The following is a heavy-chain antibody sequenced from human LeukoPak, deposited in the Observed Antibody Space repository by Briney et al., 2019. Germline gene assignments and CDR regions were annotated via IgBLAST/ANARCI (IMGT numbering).Heavy chain of an antibody. V-gene: IGHV3-23*01. J-gene: IGHJ4*02. CDR3: AKDREGCSSTSCYGFFDY. CDR1: GFTFSSYA. Sequence: GGSLRLSCAASGFTFSSYAMSWVRRAPGKGLEWVSAISGSGGSTYYADSVKGRFTISRDNSKNTLYLQMNSLRAEDTAVYYCAKDREGCSSTSCYGFFDYWGQGTLVTVSS. CDR2: ISGSGGST. D-gene: IGHD2-2*01.